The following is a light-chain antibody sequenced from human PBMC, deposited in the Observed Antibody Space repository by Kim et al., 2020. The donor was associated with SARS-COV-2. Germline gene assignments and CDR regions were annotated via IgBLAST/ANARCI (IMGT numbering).Light chain of an antibody. V-gene: IGLV9-49*01. CDR1: SGYSNYK. CDR3: GADHGSGSNFVYV. CDR2: VGTGGIVG. J-gene: IGLJ2*01. Sequence: CTLSSGYSNYKVDWYQQRPGKGPRFVMRVGTGGIVGSKGDGIPDRFSVLGSGLKRYLTIKNIQEEDESDYHCGADHGSGSNFVYVFGGGTQLTVL.